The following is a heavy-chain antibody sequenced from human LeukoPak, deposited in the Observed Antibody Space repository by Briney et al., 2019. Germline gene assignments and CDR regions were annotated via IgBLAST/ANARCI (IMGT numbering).Heavy chain of an antibody. J-gene: IGHJ4*02. CDR2: IKQDGSEK. CDR3: AKDLYGSGSYYKGY. Sequence: GGSLRLSCAASGFTFSSYWMSWVRQAPGKGLEWVANIKQDGSEKYYVDSVKGRFTISRDNAKNSLYLQMNSLRAEDTAVYYCAKDLYGSGSYYKGYWGQGTLVTVSS. D-gene: IGHD3-10*01. CDR1: GFTFSSYW. V-gene: IGHV3-7*03.